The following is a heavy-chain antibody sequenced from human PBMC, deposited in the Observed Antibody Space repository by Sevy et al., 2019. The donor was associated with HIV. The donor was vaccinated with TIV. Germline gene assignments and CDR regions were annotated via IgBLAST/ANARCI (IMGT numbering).Heavy chain of an antibody. V-gene: IGHV3-11*01. J-gene: IGHJ6*02. CDR1: GFTFSDYY. CDR2: ISGSDSTI. CDR3: ARDHVKDGDLGDYYYYAMDV. D-gene: IGHD4-17*01. Sequence: GGSLRLSCAASGFTFSDYYMSWIRQAPGKGLEWVSYISGSDSTIYYADSVKGRFTISRDNAKNSLYLQVNSLRAEDTAVYFCARDHVKDGDLGDYYYYAMDVWGQGTTVTVSS.